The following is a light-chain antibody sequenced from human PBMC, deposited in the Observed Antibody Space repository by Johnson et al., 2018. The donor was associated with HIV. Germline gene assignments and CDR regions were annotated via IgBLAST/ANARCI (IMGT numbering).Light chain of an antibody. CDR2: DNN. CDR3: GPWDSRLTTYL. V-gene: IGLV1-51*01. Sequence: QSVLTQPPSVSAAPGQKVTISCSGSSSNIGNNYVSWYQQLPGTAPKLLIYDNNKRPSWIPDRFSGSKSGTSATLGITGLQTGDEADYYFGPWDSRLTTYLFRTVTKVTVL. CDR1: SSNIGNNY. J-gene: IGLJ1*01.